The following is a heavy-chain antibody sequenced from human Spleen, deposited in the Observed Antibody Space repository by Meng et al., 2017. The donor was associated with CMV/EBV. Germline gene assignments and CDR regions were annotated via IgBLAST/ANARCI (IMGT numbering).Heavy chain of an antibody. D-gene: IGHD2/OR15-2a*01. CDR1: GFTFSSYW. Sequence: SGFTFSSYWMSWVRQAPGKGLEWVANIKQDGSEKYYVDSVKGRFTISRDNAKNSLYLQMNSLRAEDTAVYYCAREKSFIYVSGFDYWGQGTLVTVSS. CDR2: IKQDGSEK. J-gene: IGHJ4*02. V-gene: IGHV3-7*01. CDR3: AREKSFIYVSGFDY.